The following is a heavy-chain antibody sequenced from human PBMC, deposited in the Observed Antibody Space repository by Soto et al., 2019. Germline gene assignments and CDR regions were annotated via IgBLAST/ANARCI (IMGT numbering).Heavy chain of an antibody. J-gene: IGHJ4*02. CDR3: AKHNDYGDYVAYY. Sequence: QVQLVQSGAEVKKPGSSMKVSCKASGGTFSSYTISWVRQAPGQGLEWMGRIIPILGIANYAQKFQGRVTITADKSTSTAYMELSSLRSEDTAVYYCAKHNDYGDYVAYYWGQGTLVTVSS. CDR1: GGTFSSYT. V-gene: IGHV1-69*02. D-gene: IGHD4-17*01. CDR2: IIPILGIA.